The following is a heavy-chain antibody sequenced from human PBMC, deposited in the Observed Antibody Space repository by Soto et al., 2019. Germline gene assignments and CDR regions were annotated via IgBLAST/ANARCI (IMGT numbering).Heavy chain of an antibody. Sequence: ETLSLTCAVYGGSFSGYYWSWIRQPPGKGLEWIGEINHSGSTNYNPSLKSRVTISVDTSKNQFSLKLSSVTAADTAVYYCARGRWLRSAFDYWGPGTLVTVSS. CDR1: GGSFSGYY. CDR3: ARGRWLRSAFDY. CDR2: INHSGST. V-gene: IGHV4-34*01. J-gene: IGHJ4*02. D-gene: IGHD5-12*01.